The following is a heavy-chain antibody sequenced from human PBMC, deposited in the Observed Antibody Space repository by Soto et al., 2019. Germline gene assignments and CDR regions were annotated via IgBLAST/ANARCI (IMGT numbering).Heavy chain of an antibody. D-gene: IGHD5-12*01. CDR1: GFTFSSYA. CDR2: ISSNGGST. CDR3: ARGATIGVKYYFDY. V-gene: IGHV3-64*01. J-gene: IGHJ4*02. Sequence: GGSLRLSCAASGFTFSSYAMHWVRQAPGKGLEYVSAISSNGGSTYYPNSVKGRFTISRDNSKNTLYLQMGSLRAEDMAVYYCARGATIGVKYYFDYWGQGTLVTVSS.